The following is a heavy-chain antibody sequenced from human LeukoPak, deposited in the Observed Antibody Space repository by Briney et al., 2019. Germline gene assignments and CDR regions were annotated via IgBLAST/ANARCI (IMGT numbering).Heavy chain of an antibody. D-gene: IGHD2-15*01. CDR3: ARPYCSGGSCYSHFDY. CDR1: GYSISSGYD. Sequence: PSETLSLTCTVSGYSISSGYDGGCIRQPPGKWREWMGSIYHSGSTYYNPSLKRRVTMSLDTSKNQFSLKLSSVTAADTAVYYCARPYCSGGSCYSHFDYWGQGTLVTVSS. J-gene: IGHJ4*02. V-gene: IGHV4-38-2*02. CDR2: IYHSGST.